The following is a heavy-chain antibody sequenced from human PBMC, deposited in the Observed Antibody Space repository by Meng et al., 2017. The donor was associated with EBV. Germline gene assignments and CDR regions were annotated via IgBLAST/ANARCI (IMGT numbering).Heavy chain of an antibody. CDR1: GPSVSGGTYH. CDR2: IYDGGTT. Sequence: VPVEGSGRGLVKPSEILALPCTVSGPSVSGGTYHWSWIRQPPGKELEWIGYIYDGGTTIYHPSLKSRVTILVDASKNQFTLKLSTVTTADTAVYYCAKSRTSTPGVVDYWGQGTLVTVSS. V-gene: IGHV4-61*01. D-gene: IGHD3-10*01. CDR3: AKSRTSTPGVVDY. J-gene: IGHJ4*02.